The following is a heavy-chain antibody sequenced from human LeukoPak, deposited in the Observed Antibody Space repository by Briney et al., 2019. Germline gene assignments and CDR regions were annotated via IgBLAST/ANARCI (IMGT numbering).Heavy chain of an antibody. J-gene: IGHJ5*02. CDR1: GGSFSGYF. CDR2: INHSGST. D-gene: IGHD2-15*01. Sequence: SXTLSLTCVVYGGSFSGYFWSWIRQPPGKGLEWIGEINHSGSTNYNPSLKSRVTISVDTSKNQFSLKLSSVTAADTAVYYCARSIVVVVAATAWFDPWGQGTLVTVSS. CDR3: ARSIVVVVAATAWFDP. V-gene: IGHV4-34*01.